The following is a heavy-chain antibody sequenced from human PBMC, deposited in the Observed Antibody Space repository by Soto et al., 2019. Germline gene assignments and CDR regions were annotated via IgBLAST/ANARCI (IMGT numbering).Heavy chain of an antibody. V-gene: IGHV4-30-4*01. D-gene: IGHD3-22*01. J-gene: IGHJ4*02. Sequence: QVQLQESDPGLMKPSQTLSLTCTVSGGSISNGDYYWNWIRQPPGKDLEWIGYIYYSGGAYYNPSLESRITISVEPSKNQFSLQLRSVAAADTXVYYCARALKEYYYDSNPYXYFXXWXQ. CDR1: GGSISNGDYY. CDR2: IYYSGGA. CDR3: ARALKEYYYDSNPYXYFXX.